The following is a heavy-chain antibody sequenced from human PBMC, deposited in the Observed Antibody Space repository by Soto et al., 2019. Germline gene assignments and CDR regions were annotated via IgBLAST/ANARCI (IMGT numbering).Heavy chain of an antibody. CDR1: GASISSYY. CDR2: MHHTQGT. V-gene: IGHV4-59*01. CDR3: ARVPFVGYFDWLDP. J-gene: IGHJ5*01. Sequence: SETLSLTCSVSGASISSYYWTWIRQPPGGGLEWVGYMHHTQGTNDNPSLRGRVHMSIDTSMNQSSLRLTLVTAEDKAVYYCARVPFVGYFDWLDPWRQGTLVTVSS. D-gene: IGHD3-9*01.